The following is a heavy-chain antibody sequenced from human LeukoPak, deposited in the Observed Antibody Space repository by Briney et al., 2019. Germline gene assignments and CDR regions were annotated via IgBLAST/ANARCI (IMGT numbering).Heavy chain of an antibody. CDR3: ARRDPRGVIDY. V-gene: IGHV4-34*01. J-gene: IGHJ4*02. Sequence: PSETLSLTCAVYGGSFSGYYWSWIRQPPGKGLEWIGEINHSGSTNYNPSLKSRVTISVDTSKNQFSLKLSSVTAADTAVYYCARRDPRGVIDYWGQGTLVTVSS. CDR1: GGSFSGYY. CDR2: INHSGST. D-gene: IGHD2/OR15-2a*01.